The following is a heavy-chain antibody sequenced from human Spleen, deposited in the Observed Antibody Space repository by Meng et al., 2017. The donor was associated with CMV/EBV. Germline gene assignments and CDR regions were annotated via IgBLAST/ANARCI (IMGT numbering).Heavy chain of an antibody. Sequence: SETLSLTCTVSGGSISSSSYYWGWIRQPPGKGLEWIGSIYYSGSTYYNPSLKSRVTISVDTSKNQFSLKLSSVTAADTAVYYCAREEEQQLPFDYWGQGTLVTVSS. J-gene: IGHJ4*02. V-gene: IGHV4-39*07. CDR1: GGSISSSSYY. CDR3: AREEEQQLPFDY. CDR2: IYYSGST. D-gene: IGHD6-13*01.